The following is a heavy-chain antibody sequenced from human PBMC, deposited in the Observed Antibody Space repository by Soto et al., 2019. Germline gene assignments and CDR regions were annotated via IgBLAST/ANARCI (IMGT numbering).Heavy chain of an antibody. CDR3: VKGYYFDY. V-gene: IGHV4-34*01. CDR1: GGSFSGYY. J-gene: IGHJ4*02. Sequence: QVQLQQWGAGLLKPSETLSLTCAVYGGSFSGYYWSWIRQPPGKGLEWIGEINHSGSTNYNPSLKSRVTISVDTSKNQSSLKLSSVTAADTAVYYCVKGYYFDYWGQGTLVTVSS. CDR2: INHSGST.